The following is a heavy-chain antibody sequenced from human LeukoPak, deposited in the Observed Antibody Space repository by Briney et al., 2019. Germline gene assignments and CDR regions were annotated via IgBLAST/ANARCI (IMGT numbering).Heavy chain of an antibody. CDR2: ISGSGGST. J-gene: IGHJ4*02. CDR1: GFTFSSYA. CDR3: AKDRALLWFGELS. Sequence: GGSLGLSCAASGFTFSSYAMSWVRQAPGKGLEWVSAISGSGGSTYYADSVKGRFTISRDNSKNTLYLQMNSLRAEDTAVYYCAKDRALLWFGELSWGQGTLVTVSS. V-gene: IGHV3-23*01. D-gene: IGHD3-10*01.